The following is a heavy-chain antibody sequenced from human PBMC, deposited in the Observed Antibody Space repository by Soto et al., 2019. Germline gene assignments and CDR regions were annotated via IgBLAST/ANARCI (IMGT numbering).Heavy chain of an antibody. J-gene: IGHJ6*02. Sequence: QVQLVQSGAEVKKPGSSVKVSCKASGGTFSSYAISWVRQAPGQGLEWMGGIIPIFGTANYAQKFQGRVTITADESTITAYIERSSLRSEDTAVYYCARHVPAAGYYYGMDVWGQGTTVTVSS. CDR2: IIPIFGTA. V-gene: IGHV1-69*12. CDR3: ARHVPAAGYYYGMDV. D-gene: IGHD2-2*01. CDR1: GGTFSSYA.